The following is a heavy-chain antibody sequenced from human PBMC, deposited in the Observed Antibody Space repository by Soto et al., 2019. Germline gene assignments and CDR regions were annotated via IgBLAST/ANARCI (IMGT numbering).Heavy chain of an antibody. CDR2: IIPIFGTA. V-gene: IGHV1-69*13. Sequence: SVKVSCKASGGTFSSYAISWVRQAPEQGLEWMGGIIPIFGTANYAQKFQGGVTITADESTSTAYMELSSLRSEDTAVYYCARGSSSSEAYYYGMDVWGQGTTVTVSS. CDR3: ARGSSSSEAYYYGMDV. J-gene: IGHJ6*02. D-gene: IGHD6-6*01. CDR1: GGTFSSYA.